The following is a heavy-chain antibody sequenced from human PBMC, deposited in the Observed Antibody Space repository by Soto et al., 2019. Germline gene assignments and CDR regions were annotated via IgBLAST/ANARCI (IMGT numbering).Heavy chain of an antibody. CDR2: ISGSGGST. CDR3: ANLRGPKRRYYYYGMDV. D-gene: IGHD3-3*01. V-gene: IGHV3-23*01. CDR1: GFTFSSYA. J-gene: IGHJ6*02. Sequence: GGSLRLSCAASGFTFSSYAMSWVRQAPGKGLEWVSAISGSGGSTYYADSVKGRFTISRDNSKNTLYLQMNSLRAEDTAVYYCANLRGPKRRYYYYGMDVWGQGTTVTVSS.